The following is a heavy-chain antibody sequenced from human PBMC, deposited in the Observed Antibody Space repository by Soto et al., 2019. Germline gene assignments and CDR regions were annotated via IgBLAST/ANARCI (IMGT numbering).Heavy chain of an antibody. V-gene: IGHV4-31*03. J-gene: IGHJ5*02. D-gene: IGHD5-18*01. Sequence: SETLSLTCTVSGGSISSGGYYWSWIRQHPGKGLEWIGYIYYSGSTYYNPSLKSRVTISVDTSKNQFSLKLSSVTAADTAVYYCARDRPVDTAMVEPDWFDPWGQGTLVTVSS. CDR2: IYYSGST. CDR3: ARDRPVDTAMVEPDWFDP. CDR1: GGSISSGGYY.